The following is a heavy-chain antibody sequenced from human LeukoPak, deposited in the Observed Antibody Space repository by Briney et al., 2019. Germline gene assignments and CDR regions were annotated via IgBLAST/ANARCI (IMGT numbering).Heavy chain of an antibody. CDR2: IYYSGST. CDR3: ARHTVIVVVPAAVDY. D-gene: IGHD2-2*01. V-gene: IGHV4-59*08. CDR1: GGSISSYY. J-gene: IGHJ4*02. Sequence: PSETLSLTCTVSGGSISSYYWSWIRQPPGKGLEGMGDIYYSGSTNYNPSLKSRVTISVDTSKNQFSLKLSSVTAADTAVYYCARHTVIVVVPAAVDYWGQGTLVTVSS.